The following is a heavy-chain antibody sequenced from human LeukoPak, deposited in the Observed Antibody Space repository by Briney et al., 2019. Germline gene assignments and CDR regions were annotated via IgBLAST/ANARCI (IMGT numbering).Heavy chain of an antibody. Sequence: VASVKVSCKVSGYTLTVYYMHWVRQAPGQGLEWLGWINPNSGGTNYAQNFQGRVTMTRDTSISTAYMELSRLRSDDTAVYYCARDQGHGGNSWDYWGQGTLVTVSS. CDR2: INPNSGGT. D-gene: IGHD4-23*01. J-gene: IGHJ4*02. CDR1: GYTLTVYY. CDR3: ARDQGHGGNSWDY. V-gene: IGHV1-2*02.